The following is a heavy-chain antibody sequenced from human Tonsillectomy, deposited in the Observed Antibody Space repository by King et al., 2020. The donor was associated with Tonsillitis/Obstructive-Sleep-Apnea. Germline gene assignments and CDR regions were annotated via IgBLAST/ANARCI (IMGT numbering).Heavy chain of an antibody. Sequence: VPLVESGGGLVKPGGSLRLSCAASAFPFSTYSMNWVRQAPGKGLEWVSSISSRSSYIYYADSVKGRFTISRDNTKNSLYLQMNSLRAEDTAVYYCARTRVREVITLDFDYWGQGTLVTVSS. V-gene: IGHV3-21*01. D-gene: IGHD3-10*01. CDR2: ISSRSSYI. CDR1: AFPFSTYS. J-gene: IGHJ4*02. CDR3: ARTRVREVITLDFDY.